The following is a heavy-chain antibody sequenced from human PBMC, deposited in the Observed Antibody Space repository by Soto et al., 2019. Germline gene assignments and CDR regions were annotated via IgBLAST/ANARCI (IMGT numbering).Heavy chain of an antibody. D-gene: IGHD1-26*01. V-gene: IGHV4-39*01. Sequence: TSETLSLTCTVSGDSIITSRYFWGWVRQPPGEGLEWIGSLYYSVTTYYNPSLKSRVTVSVDTSKNQFSLDLSSVTAADTAVYYCARMWASSYYFDFWGQGTLVTVSS. CDR1: GDSIITSRYF. CDR3: ARMWASSYYFDF. CDR2: LYYSVTT. J-gene: IGHJ4*02.